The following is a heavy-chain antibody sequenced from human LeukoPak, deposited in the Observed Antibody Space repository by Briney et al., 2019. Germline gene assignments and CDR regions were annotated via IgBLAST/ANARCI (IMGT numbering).Heavy chain of an antibody. Sequence: SETLSLTCTVSGGSISSYYWSWIRQPPGKGLEWIGYIYYSGSTNYNPSLKSRVTISVDTSKNQFSLELSSVTAADTAVYYCARHSEYSSGWFDYWGQGTLVTVSS. D-gene: IGHD6-19*01. CDR3: ARHSEYSSGWFDY. CDR1: GGSISSYY. J-gene: IGHJ4*02. V-gene: IGHV4-59*08. CDR2: IYYSGST.